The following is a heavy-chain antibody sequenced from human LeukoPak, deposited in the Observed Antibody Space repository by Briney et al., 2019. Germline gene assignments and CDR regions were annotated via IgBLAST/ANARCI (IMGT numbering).Heavy chain of an antibody. CDR2: ISPDGSTT. CDR3: ISDSEGRSGGDD. D-gene: IGHD1-26*01. Sequence: AGGSLRLSCSASGFRFSAFWMHWVRQIPGKGLVWVSRISPDGSTTTYADSVTGRFTISRDNVKSTVYLQMNSLRAEDTAVYYCISDSEGRSGGDDWGQGTQVTVSS. J-gene: IGHJ4*01. CDR1: GFRFSAFW. V-gene: IGHV3-74*03.